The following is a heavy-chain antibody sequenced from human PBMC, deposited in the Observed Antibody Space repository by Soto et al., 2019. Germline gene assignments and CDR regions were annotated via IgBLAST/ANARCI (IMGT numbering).Heavy chain of an antibody. D-gene: IGHD2-21*02. Sequence: DVQLLESGGGLVQPGGSLRLSCATSGFTFGKYGMNWFRQAPGKGLEWVSGISGGGGNTYYADAVQGRLTISRDPSKNAVFLEMTSLRAEDTAVYYCAKGFIVVVTVLRPDDAFEVWCQGTLVTVSS. V-gene: IGHV3-23*01. J-gene: IGHJ3*01. CDR1: GFTFGKYG. CDR2: ISGGGGNT. CDR3: AKGFIVVVTVLRPDDAFEV.